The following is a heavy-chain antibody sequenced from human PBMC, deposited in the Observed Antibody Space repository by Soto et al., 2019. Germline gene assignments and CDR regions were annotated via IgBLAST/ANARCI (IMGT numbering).Heavy chain of an antibody. CDR3: ARADQYTGMDV. D-gene: IGHD1-1*01. CDR2: INPSGGST. V-gene: IGHV1-46*01. CDR1: GYTFTSYY. Sequence: QVQLVQSGAEVKKPGASVKVSCKASGYTFTSYYMHWVRQAPGQGLEWMGIINPSGGSTSYAQKFRGGVTMPRDTPTSTVYMELSSLRSEDTAVYYCARADQYTGMDVWGQGTTVTVPS. J-gene: IGHJ6*02.